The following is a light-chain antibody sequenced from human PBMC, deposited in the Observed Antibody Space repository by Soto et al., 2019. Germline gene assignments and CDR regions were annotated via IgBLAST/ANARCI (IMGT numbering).Light chain of an antibody. V-gene: IGKV1-27*01. J-gene: IGKJ5*01. CDR1: QGISNY. Sequence: DIQMTQSPSSLSPSVGDRVPITCRASQGISNYLAWYQQKPGKVPKLLIYAASTLQSGVQSRFSGSGSGTDFTLTIRSLQPEDFATYYCQQSYSTLTCGQGTRLEIK. CDR2: AAS. CDR3: QQSYSTLT.